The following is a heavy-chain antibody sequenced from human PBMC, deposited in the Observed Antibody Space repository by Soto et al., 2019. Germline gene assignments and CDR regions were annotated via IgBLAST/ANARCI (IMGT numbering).Heavy chain of an antibody. CDR1: GFTFSNYA. Sequence: SLRLSCAASGFTFSNYAMNWVRQAPGKGLEWVSVISGSGDSTYYADSVKGRFTISRDSSKNTLYLQMNSLRAEDTAVYYCARRSSSWYFDYWGQGTLVTVSS. J-gene: IGHJ4*02. V-gene: IGHV3-23*01. CDR2: ISGSGDST. D-gene: IGHD6-13*01. CDR3: ARRSSSWYFDY.